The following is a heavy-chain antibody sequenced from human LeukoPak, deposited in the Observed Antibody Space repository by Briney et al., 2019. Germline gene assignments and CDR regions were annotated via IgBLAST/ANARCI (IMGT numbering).Heavy chain of an antibody. CDR1: GVSISIYY. CDR3: QSRFLEWLLDY. V-gene: IGHV4-59*08. Sequence: PSETLSLTCTVSGVSISIYYWSWIRQPPGKGLEWIGYIYNSGSTYYNPSLKSRVTISVDTSKNQFSLKLSSVTAADTAVYYCQSRFLEWLLDYWGQGTLVTVSS. CDR2: IYNSGST. D-gene: IGHD3-3*01. J-gene: IGHJ4*02.